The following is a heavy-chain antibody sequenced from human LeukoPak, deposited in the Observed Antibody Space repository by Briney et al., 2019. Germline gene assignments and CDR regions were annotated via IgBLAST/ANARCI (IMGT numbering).Heavy chain of an antibody. D-gene: IGHD6-13*01. Sequence: GGSLRLSCAASGFTFSIYWMSWVRQAPGKGLEWVSSISSSSSYIFYADSVKGRFTISRDNAKNSLYLQMNSLRAEDTAVYYCARIYSSSWYSPIDYWGQGTLVTVSS. CDR3: ARIYSSSWYSPIDY. V-gene: IGHV3-21*01. J-gene: IGHJ4*02. CDR1: GFTFSIYW. CDR2: ISSSSSYI.